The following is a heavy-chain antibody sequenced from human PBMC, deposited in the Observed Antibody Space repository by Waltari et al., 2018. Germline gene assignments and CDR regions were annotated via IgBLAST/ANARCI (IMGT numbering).Heavy chain of an antibody. V-gene: IGHV4-61*09. D-gene: IGHD3-22*01. Sequence: QVQLQESGPGLVKPSQTLSLTCTVSGGSISSGSYYWSWIRQPAGKGLEWIGYIYTSGSTNYNPSLKSRVTISVDTSKNQFSLKLSSVTAADTAVYYCARNQVLDYYDSSGYWDFDYWGQGTLVTVSS. CDR3: ARNQVLDYYDSSGYWDFDY. J-gene: IGHJ4*02. CDR2: IYTSGST. CDR1: GGSISSGSYY.